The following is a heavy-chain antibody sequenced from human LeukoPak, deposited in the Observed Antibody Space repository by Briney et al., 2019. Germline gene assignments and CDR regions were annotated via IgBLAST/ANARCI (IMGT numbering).Heavy chain of an antibody. CDR3: ARLMVRGVRGFDP. Sequence: SETLSLTCTVSGGSISGSSYYWGWIRQPPGKGLEWIGSIYYSGSTYYNPSLKSRVTISVDTSKNQFSLKLSSVTAADTAVYYCARLMVRGVRGFDPWGQGTLVTVSS. J-gene: IGHJ5*02. D-gene: IGHD3-10*01. V-gene: IGHV4-39*01. CDR2: IYYSGST. CDR1: GGSISGSSYY.